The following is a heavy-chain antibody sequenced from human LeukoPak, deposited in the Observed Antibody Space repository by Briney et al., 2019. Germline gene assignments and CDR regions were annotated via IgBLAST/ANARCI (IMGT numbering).Heavy chain of an antibody. J-gene: IGHJ4*02. Sequence: PGGSLRLSCAASGFTFSSYRMHWVRPAPGKGLEWGAVLWYDGSQKYYADSVKGRFTISRDNSKNTLYLQMNSLRAEDTAVYYCARDRYYDRSGYWSLDYWGQGTLVTVSS. CDR1: GFTFSSYR. CDR3: ARDRYYDRSGYWSLDY. D-gene: IGHD3-22*01. CDR2: LWYDGSQK. V-gene: IGHV3-33*08.